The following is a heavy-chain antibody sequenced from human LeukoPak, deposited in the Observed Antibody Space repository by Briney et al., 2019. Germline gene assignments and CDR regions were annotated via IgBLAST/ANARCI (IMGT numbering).Heavy chain of an antibody. V-gene: IGHV3-21*01. D-gene: IGHD4-17*01. CDR3: ARDLTVTTNY. CDR2: ISSSSSYI. Sequence: GGSLRLSCAASGFTFSSYSMNWVRQAPGKGLEWVSSISSSSSYIYYADSAKGRFTISRDNAKNSLYLQMNSLRAEDTAVYYCARDLTVTTNYWGQGTLVTVSS. CDR1: GFTFSSYS. J-gene: IGHJ4*02.